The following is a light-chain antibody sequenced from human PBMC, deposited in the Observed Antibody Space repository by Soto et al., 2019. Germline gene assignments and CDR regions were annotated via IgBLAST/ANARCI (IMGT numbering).Light chain of an antibody. CDR2: DAS. CDR1: QSVSSY. Sequence: EIVLTQSPATLPLSPGERATLSCRASQSVSSYLAWYKQKPGQAPRLLIYDASNRATGIPARFSGRGSGTGFTLTISSLEPEDFAVYYCQQRTNWPALTFGGGTKVEIK. J-gene: IGKJ4*01. V-gene: IGKV3-11*01. CDR3: QQRTNWPALT.